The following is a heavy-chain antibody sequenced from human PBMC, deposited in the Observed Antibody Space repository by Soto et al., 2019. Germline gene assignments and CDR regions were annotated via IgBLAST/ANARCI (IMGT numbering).Heavy chain of an antibody. V-gene: IGHV3-23*01. J-gene: IGHJ6*02. D-gene: IGHD6-13*01. Sequence: GGSLRLSCAASGFTFSSYAMSWVRQAPGKWLEWVSAISGSGGSTYYADSVKGRFTISRDNSKNTLYLQMNSLRAEDTAVYYCAKATAARTYYYYGMDVWGQGXTVTVSS. CDR2: ISGSGGST. CDR3: AKATAARTYYYYGMDV. CDR1: GFTFSSYA.